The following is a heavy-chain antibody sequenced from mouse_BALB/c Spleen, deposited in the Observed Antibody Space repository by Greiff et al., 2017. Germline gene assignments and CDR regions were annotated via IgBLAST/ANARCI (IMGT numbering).Heavy chain of an antibody. D-gene: IGHD1-1*01. J-gene: IGHJ3*01. CDR3: ARAYYGNSYVLAY. CDR1: GYSITSGY. CDR2: ISYSGST. V-gene: IGHV3-8*02. Sequence: EVQLQQSGPRLVQPSQTLSLTCSVTGYSITSGYWHWIRKSPGNKLEYMGYISYSGSTYYNPSLKSRISITRDTSKNQYYLQLNSVTTEDTATYYGARAYYGNSYVLAYWGQGTLVTVSA.